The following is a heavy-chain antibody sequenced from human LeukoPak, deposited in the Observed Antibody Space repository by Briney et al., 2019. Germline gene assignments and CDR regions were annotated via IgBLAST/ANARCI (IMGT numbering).Heavy chain of an antibody. D-gene: IGHD5-12*01. J-gene: IGHJ4*02. Sequence: GGSLRLSCAASGFTFSSYVTHWVRQAPGKGLEWVAVTSTDGNLKIYADSVKGRFTISRDNSKNTVYLQMNSLRTEDTALYYCAKNRWGSVATPDSWGQGTLVTVSS. CDR3: AKNRWGSVATPDS. CDR2: TSTDGNLK. CDR1: GFTFSSYV. V-gene: IGHV3-30*04.